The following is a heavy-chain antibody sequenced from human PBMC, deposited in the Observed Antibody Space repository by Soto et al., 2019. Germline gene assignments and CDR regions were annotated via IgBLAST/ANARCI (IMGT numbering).Heavy chain of an antibody. Sequence: SLRLSCAASGFTFSSYGMNWSRQAPGKGLEWVAVISYDENNKYYADSVKGRFTISRDNSKNTLYLQMNSLRAEDTAVYYCAKVLTGDLDYWGQGTLVTVSS. V-gene: IGHV3-30*18. CDR1: GFTFSSYG. CDR2: ISYDENNK. J-gene: IGHJ4*02. CDR3: AKVLTGDLDY. D-gene: IGHD7-27*01.